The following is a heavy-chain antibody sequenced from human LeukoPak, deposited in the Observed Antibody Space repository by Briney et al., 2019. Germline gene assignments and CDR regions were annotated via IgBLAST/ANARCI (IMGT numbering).Heavy chain of an antibody. CDR1: GYSFTSCA. CDR3: ARDPLRSTWSTYYNALDV. D-gene: IGHD6-13*01. Sequence: ASVKVSCKASGYSFTSCAINWVRQAPGQGLEWMGWISAYNGNTDYAQKLQGRVTMTTDTSTSTAYMELGSLTSDDTAVYYCARDPLRSTWSTYYNALDVWGQGTTVTVSS. CDR2: ISAYNGNT. J-gene: IGHJ6*02. V-gene: IGHV1-18*01.